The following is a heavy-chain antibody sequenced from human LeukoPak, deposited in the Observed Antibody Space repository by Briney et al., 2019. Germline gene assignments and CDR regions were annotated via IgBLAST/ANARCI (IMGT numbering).Heavy chain of an antibody. D-gene: IGHD3-9*01. CDR1: GFTFDDYA. CDR2: ISWNSGSI. V-gene: IGHV3-9*01. CDR3: ARTFDILTGYSY. Sequence: PGGSLRLSCAASGFTFDDYAMHWVRQAPGKGLEWVSGISWNSGSIGYADSVKGRFTISRDNAKNSLYLQMNSLRAEDTAVYYCARTFDILTGYSYWGRGTLVTVSS. J-gene: IGHJ4*02.